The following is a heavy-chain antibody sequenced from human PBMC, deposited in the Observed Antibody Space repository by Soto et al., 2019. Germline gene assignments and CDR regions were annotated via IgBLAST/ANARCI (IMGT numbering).Heavy chain of an antibody. V-gene: IGHV3-21*01. Sequence: GGSLRLSCAASGFTFSSYSMNWVRQAPGKGLEWVSSISSSSSNIYYADSVKGRFTISRDNAKNSLYLQMNSLRAEDTAVYYCARPSDYGDYVGDFEYWGQGTLVTVSS. J-gene: IGHJ4*02. D-gene: IGHD4-17*01. CDR1: GFTFSSYS. CDR3: ARPSDYGDYVGDFEY. CDR2: ISSSSSNI.